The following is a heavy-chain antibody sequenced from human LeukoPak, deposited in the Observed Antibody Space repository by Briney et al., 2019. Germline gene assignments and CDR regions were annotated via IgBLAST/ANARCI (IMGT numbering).Heavy chain of an antibody. J-gene: IGHJ6*02. V-gene: IGHV3-23*01. CDR1: GFTFSSYA. CDR3: AKSPGRHYYYYGMDA. CDR2: ISGSGGST. Sequence: GGSLRLSCAASGFTFSSYAMSWVRQAPGKGLEWVSAISGSGGSTYYADSVKGRFTISRDNSKNTLYLQMNSLRAEDTAVYYCAKSPGRHYYYYGMDAWGQGTTVTVSS.